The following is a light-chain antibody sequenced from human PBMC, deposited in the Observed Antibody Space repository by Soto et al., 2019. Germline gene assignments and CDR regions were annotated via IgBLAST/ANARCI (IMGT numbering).Light chain of an antibody. J-gene: IGKJ1*01. V-gene: IGKV1-39*01. CDR2: AAS. CDR1: HTISSW. Sequence: IQMTKTPSTLSGSLGGIVTITCRARHTISSWLAWYQQKPGKAPMLLIYAASTLKSGFPSRFSGTGSGTDFTLTISRLQPEDFATYYCQQTYNPPRTFGQGTKVAIK. CDR3: QQTYNPPRT.